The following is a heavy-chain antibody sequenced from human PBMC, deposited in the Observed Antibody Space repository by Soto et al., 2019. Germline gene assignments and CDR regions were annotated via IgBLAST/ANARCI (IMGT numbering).Heavy chain of an antibody. Sequence: EVQLLESGGGLVQPGGSLRLSCATSGFTFSSSAMIWVRQAPGKGLEWVSSITDGGGLTYYADSVKGRCTISRDNSKKTLILQMNSLRTDDTAVYYCAVGGDVVGTIGHFYWGQGTLVTVSS. J-gene: IGHJ4*02. CDR3: AVGGDVVGTIGHFY. CDR1: GFTFSSSA. V-gene: IGHV3-23*01. D-gene: IGHD5-12*01. CDR2: ITDGGGLT.